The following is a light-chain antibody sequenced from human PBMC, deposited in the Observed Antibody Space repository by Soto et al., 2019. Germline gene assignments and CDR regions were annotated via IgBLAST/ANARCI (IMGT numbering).Light chain of an antibody. J-gene: IGKJ1*01. Sequence: DIQMTQSPSSVSGSVGDRFTVTCRASERINTYLAWYQQQPGKAPKLLIYAASSLQSGVPSRFSGSGSGTEFTLTISNLQPDDFATYYCQQYHIYSGTFGQGTKVDIK. CDR3: QQYHIYSGT. CDR2: AAS. V-gene: IGKV1D-16*01. CDR1: ERINTY.